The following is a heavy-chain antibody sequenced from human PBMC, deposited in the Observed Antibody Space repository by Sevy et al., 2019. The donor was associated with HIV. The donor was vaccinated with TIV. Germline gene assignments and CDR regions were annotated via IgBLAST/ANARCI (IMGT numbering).Heavy chain of an antibody. CDR2: IYPGHSDT. Sequence: GESLKISCKGSGYSFTSYWIGWVRQMPGKGLQSMGIIYPGHSDTRYSPSFQGQVTISADKSISTAYLQWSSLKASDTAMYYCSRRSTGIVGTHFDYWGQGTLVTVSS. D-gene: IGHD1-26*01. CDR3: SRRSTGIVGTHFDY. V-gene: IGHV5-51*01. J-gene: IGHJ4*02. CDR1: GYSFTSYW.